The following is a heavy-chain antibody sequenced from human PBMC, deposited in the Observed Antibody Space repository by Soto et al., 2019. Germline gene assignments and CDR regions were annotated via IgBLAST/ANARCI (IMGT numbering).Heavy chain of an antibody. J-gene: IGHJ4*02. CDR3: AHIVVAGLGYYFDY. CDR1: GFSLSSTRMA. D-gene: IGHD6-19*01. Sequence: QITLKASDPTLVKPTQTLTLTCTFSGFSLSSTRMAVGWIRQPPGKALEWLALIYWDDDKRYSPFLKSRLTITKDTSKNQVVLTMSNIDPVDTARYYCAHIVVAGLGYYFDYWGQGTLVTVSS. CDR2: IYWDDDK. V-gene: IGHV2-5*02.